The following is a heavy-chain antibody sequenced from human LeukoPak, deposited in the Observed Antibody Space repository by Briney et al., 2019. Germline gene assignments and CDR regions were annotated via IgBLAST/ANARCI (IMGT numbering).Heavy chain of an antibody. CDR3: ARGESSGGWYEGVFGY. D-gene: IGHD6-19*01. J-gene: IGHJ4*02. CDR1: GYTFTSYD. V-gene: IGHV1-8*01. CDR2: MNPNSGNT. Sequence: ASVKVSCKASGYTFTSYDINWVRQATGQGLEWMGWMNPNSGNTGYAQKFQGRVTMTRNTSISTAYMELSSLRSEDTAVYYCARGESSGGWYEGVFGYWGQGTLVTVSS.